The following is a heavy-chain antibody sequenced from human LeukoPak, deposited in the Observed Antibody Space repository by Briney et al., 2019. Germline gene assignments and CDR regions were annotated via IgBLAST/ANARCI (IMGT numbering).Heavy chain of an antibody. CDR2: ITASGDKA. D-gene: IGHD3-10*01. J-gene: IGHJ4*02. Sequence: GGPLRLSCAVSGFPLSGYVMPWVRDAPGKGLVWVSAITASGDKAYYAASVKGRFSIFRANYKNMLFLQMSSLTAEDTAVYYCGKDRDYYASGSYSYDFDYWGQGTLVTVSS. CDR1: GFPLSGYV. CDR3: GKDRDYYASGSYSYDFDY. V-gene: IGHV3-23*01.